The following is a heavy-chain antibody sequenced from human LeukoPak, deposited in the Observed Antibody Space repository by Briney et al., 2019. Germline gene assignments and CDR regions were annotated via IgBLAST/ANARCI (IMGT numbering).Heavy chain of an antibody. CDR1: GFRFDDHA. CDR2: INWNAGTT. J-gene: IGHJ5*02. V-gene: IGHV3-20*04. D-gene: IGHD1-1*01. CDR3: ARDSGNNWDANYFDA. Sequence: GGSLRLSCAASGFRFDDHAMSWVRQAPGKGLEWVAGINWNAGTTGYRGSVKGRFTISRDNAKNSLYLLMNSLRAEDTALYYCARDSGNNWDANYFDAWGQGTLVTVSS.